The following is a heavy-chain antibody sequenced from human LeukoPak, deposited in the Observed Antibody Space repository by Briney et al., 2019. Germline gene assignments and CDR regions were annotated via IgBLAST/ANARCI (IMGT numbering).Heavy chain of an antibody. D-gene: IGHD3-16*02. Sequence: GESLKISCKGVGYSFTNYLIGWVRQMPGKDMEWMGIISPGDFDTRYSPSFQGQVTISADRSISTAYLQWSSLKASDTAIYYCARQGYSNRWYGTDYWGQGTLVTVSS. CDR2: ISPGDFDT. J-gene: IGHJ4*02. CDR1: GYSFTNYL. V-gene: IGHV5-51*01. CDR3: ARQGYSNRWYGTDY.